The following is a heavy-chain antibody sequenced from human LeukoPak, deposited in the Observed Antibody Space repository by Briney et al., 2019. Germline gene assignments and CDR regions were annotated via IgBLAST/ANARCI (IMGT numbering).Heavy chain of an antibody. V-gene: IGHV1-69*05. CDR3: ARELYSSSWYLGYYFDY. J-gene: IGHJ4*02. Sequence: GASVKVSCKASGGTFSSYAISWVRQAPGQGLEWMGGIIPIFGTANYAQKFQGRVTITTDESTSTAYMELSSLRSEDTAVYYCARELYSSSWYLGYYFDYWGQGTLVTVSS. D-gene: IGHD6-13*01. CDR1: GGTFSSYA. CDR2: IIPIFGTA.